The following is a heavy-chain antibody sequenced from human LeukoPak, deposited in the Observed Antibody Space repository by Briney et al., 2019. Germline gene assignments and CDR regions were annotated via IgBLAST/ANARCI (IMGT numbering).Heavy chain of an antibody. CDR3: ARGEDFERYYLDY. CDR1: GGSISSYY. D-gene: IGHD3-9*01. CDR2: IYYSGTT. J-gene: IGHJ4*02. Sequence: SETLSLTCTVSGGSISSYYWSWIRQPPGKGLEWIWYIYYSGTTNYNPLFESRATISVDTSKNHFSLKLTSVTAADTAVYFCARGEDFERYYLDYWGQGTLVTVSS. V-gene: IGHV4-59*01.